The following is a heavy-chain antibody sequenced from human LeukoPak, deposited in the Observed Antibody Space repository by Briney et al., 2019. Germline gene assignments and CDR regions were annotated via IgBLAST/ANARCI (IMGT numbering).Heavy chain of an antibody. CDR2: INPNSGGT. V-gene: IGHV1-2*02. Sequence: ASVKVSCKASGYTFTGYYMHWVRQAPGQGLEWMGWINPNSGGTNYAQKFQGRVTMTRDTSISTAYMELSRLRSDDTAVYYCARFGKTYYYDSSGYFDYWGQGTLVTVSS. D-gene: IGHD3-22*01. J-gene: IGHJ4*02. CDR1: GYTFTGYY. CDR3: ARFGKTYYYDSSGYFDY.